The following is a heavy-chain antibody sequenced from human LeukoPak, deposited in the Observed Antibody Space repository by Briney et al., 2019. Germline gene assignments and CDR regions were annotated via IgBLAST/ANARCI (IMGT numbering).Heavy chain of an antibody. Sequence: GGSLRLSCAASGFAFSDYYMSWIRQAPGKGLEWVSYISTSASTRYYADSVKGRFTISRDNAKNSLYPQMNSLRAEDTAVYYCARAYNYYDSSGYYPYWGQGTLVTVSS. CDR2: ISTSASTR. CDR1: GFAFSDYY. CDR3: ARAYNYYDSSGYYPY. V-gene: IGHV3-11*04. J-gene: IGHJ4*02. D-gene: IGHD3-22*01.